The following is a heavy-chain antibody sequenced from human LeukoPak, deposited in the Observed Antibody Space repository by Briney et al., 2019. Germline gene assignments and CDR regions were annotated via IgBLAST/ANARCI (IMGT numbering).Heavy chain of an antibody. J-gene: IGHJ4*02. CDR2: VYHSANT. Sequence: SETLSLTCTVSGYSITRGYYWGWIRQPPGKGLEWIGSVYHSANTYYNPSLKGRVTISVDTSKNQFSLRVSSVSAADTAVYYCAGWFGELLPLFAYWGQGALVIVSS. CDR1: GYSITRGYY. CDR3: AGWFGELLPLFAY. D-gene: IGHD3-10*01. V-gene: IGHV4-38-2*02.